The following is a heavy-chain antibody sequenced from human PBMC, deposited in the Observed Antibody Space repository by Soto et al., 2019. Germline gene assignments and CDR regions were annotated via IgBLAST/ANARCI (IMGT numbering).Heavy chain of an antibody. J-gene: IGHJ5*02. Sequence: QVQLQESGPGLVKPSQTLSLTCTVSGGSISSGDYYWSWIRQPPGKGLEWIGYIYHSGSTYYNPSLKSRVTISVDTYKNQFSLTLSYVTAAATAVYYCARERPDGARLDPWGQGTLVTVSS. CDR2: IYHSGST. CDR1: GGSISSGDYY. V-gene: IGHV4-30-4*01. D-gene: IGHD6-6*01. CDR3: ARERPDGARLDP.